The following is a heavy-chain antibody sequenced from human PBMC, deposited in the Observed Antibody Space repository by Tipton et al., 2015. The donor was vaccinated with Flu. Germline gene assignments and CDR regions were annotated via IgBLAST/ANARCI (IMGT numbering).Heavy chain of an antibody. D-gene: IGHD1-1*01. V-gene: IGHV1-46*01. Sequence: QLVQSGAEAKRTGASVKVSCKAYGYTFTHYWVHWVRQAPGQGLEWMGMVNPSIGTTKSAQKFQDRVTLTRDTSTSTVYMDLSSLRSEDRAVYYCAGGATYSERSEANWCDPWGQGTLVPVSS. CDR3: AGGATYSERSEANWCDP. CDR2: VNPSIGTT. CDR1: GYTFTHYW. J-gene: IGHJ5*02.